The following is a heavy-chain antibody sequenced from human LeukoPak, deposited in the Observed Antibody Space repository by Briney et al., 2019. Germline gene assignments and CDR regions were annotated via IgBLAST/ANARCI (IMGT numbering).Heavy chain of an antibody. J-gene: IGHJ4*02. CDR3: AKAEVSRIVGATFY. CDR2: ISGSGGST. V-gene: IGHV3-23*01. D-gene: IGHD1-26*01. Sequence: PGGSLRLSCAASGFTFSSYAMSRVRQAPGKGLEWVSAISGSGGSTYYADSVKGRFTISRDNSKNTLYLQMNSLRAEDTAVYYCAKAEVSRIVGATFYWGQGTLVTVSS. CDR1: GFTFSSYA.